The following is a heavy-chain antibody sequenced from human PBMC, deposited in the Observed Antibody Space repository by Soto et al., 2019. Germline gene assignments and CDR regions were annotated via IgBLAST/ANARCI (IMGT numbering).Heavy chain of an antibody. Sequence: PSETLSLTCAVYGGSFSGYYWSWIRQPPGKGLEWIGEINHSGSTNYNPSIKSRVTISVDTSKNQFSLKLSSVTAADTAVYYCARGEKKAMVRGVIGFYYYGMDVWGQGTTVT. CDR2: INHSGST. V-gene: IGHV4-34*01. J-gene: IGHJ6*02. CDR1: GGSFSGYY. D-gene: IGHD3-10*01. CDR3: ARGEKKAMVRGVIGFYYYGMDV.